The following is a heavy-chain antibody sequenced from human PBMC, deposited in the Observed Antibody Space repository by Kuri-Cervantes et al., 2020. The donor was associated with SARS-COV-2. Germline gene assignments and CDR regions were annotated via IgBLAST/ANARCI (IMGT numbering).Heavy chain of an antibody. D-gene: IGHD7-27*01. Sequence: GESLKISCAASGFTFRSSHMNWVRQAPGKGLEWISSISDWSLNIYYADSVKGRFNISRDNAKNSLFLQMNSLRVEDTAVYYCAREEGGELGEAFDYWGQGALVTVSS. CDR2: ISDWSLNI. CDR1: GFTFRSSH. J-gene: IGHJ4*02. CDR3: AREEGGELGEAFDY. V-gene: IGHV3-48*01.